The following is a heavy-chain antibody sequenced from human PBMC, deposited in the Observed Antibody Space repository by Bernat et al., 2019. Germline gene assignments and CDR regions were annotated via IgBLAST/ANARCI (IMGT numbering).Heavy chain of an antibody. Sequence: QVQLQESGPGLVKPSQTLSLTCTVSGGSISSGVYYWNWVRQHPGKGLEWIGFIYYSGSTNYNPSLKSLVTISVDTSKNQFSLKLSSVTAADTAVYYCARGTSGWFDPWGQGTLVTVSS. D-gene: IGHD3-10*01. V-gene: IGHV4-31*01. J-gene: IGHJ5*02. CDR1: GGSISSGVYY. CDR2: IYYSGST. CDR3: ARGTSGWFDP.